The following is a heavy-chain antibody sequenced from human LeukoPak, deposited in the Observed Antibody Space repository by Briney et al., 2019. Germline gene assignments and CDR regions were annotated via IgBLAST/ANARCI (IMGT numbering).Heavy chain of an antibody. D-gene: IGHD3-10*01. CDR1: GFTFSSYG. V-gene: IGHV3-30*18. Sequence: PGGSLRLSCAASGFTFSSYGMHWVRQAPGKGLEWVAVISYDGSNKYYADSVKGRFTISRDNSKNTLYLQMNSLRAEDTAVYYCAKEGRRFGARSYFDYWGQGTLVTVSS. CDR2: ISYDGSNK. J-gene: IGHJ4*02. CDR3: AKEGRRFGARSYFDY.